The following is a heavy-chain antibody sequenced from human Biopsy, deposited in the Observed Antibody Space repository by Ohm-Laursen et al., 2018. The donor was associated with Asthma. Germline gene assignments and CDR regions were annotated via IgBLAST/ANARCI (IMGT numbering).Heavy chain of an antibody. CDR3: ARGVDRVTGLLDHFDS. J-gene: IGHJ4*02. Sequence: TLSLTCSVSGGSINNFYWSWIRQPPGKGLESIGHVYYSGSTNYNPSLKSRVTISIDASRNQFSLKLTSVTAADTAVYYCARGVDRVTGLLDHFDSWAREPWSPSPQ. CDR2: VYYSGST. D-gene: IGHD2-21*02. V-gene: IGHV4-59*01. CDR1: GGSINNFY.